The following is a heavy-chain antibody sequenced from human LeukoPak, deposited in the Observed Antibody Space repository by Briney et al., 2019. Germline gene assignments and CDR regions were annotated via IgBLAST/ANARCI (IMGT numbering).Heavy chain of an antibody. V-gene: IGHV3-33*01. CDR2: TWYDESNK. Sequence: GGSLRLSCAASGXSSYGMHWVRQAPGKGLEWVAVTWYDESNKYYADSVKGRFTISRDNSSNTLYLQMNSLRAEDTAVYYCARDGFSSSWYGRALDYWGQGTLVTVSS. CDR3: ARDGFSSSWYGRALDY. D-gene: IGHD6-13*01. J-gene: IGHJ4*02. CDR1: GXSSYG.